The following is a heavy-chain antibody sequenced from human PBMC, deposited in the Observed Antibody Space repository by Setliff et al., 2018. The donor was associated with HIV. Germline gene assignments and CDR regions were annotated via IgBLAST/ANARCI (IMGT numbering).Heavy chain of an antibody. CDR1: GYIFSTYG. CDR2: ISPYNGNT. CDR3: ARDLRGFNNWFDP. Sequence: GASVKVSCKASGYIFSTYGISWVRQTPGQGLEWMGWISPYNGNTKYAQKFQGRVTMSTDTSTSTAYMEVRSLRSDDTAVYYCARDLRGFNNWFDPWGQGTLVTVSS. D-gene: IGHD3-9*01. V-gene: IGHV1-18*01. J-gene: IGHJ5*02.